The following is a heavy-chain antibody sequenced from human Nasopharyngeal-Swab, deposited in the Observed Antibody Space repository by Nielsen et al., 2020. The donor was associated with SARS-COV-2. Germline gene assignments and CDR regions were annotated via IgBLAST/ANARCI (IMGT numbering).Heavy chain of an antibody. D-gene: IGHD3-10*01. J-gene: IGHJ4*02. CDR2: IYHSGRT. CDR3: ARGDRGQLEKNDY. Sequence: WIRQPPGKGLEWIGSIYHSGRTNYNPSLKSRVSISVDTSKNQFSLKLSSVTAADTAVYYCARGDRGQLEKNDYWGQGTLVTVSS. V-gene: IGHV4-38-2*02.